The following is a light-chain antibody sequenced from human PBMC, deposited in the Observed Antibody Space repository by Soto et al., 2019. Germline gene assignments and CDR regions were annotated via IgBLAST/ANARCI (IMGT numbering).Light chain of an antibody. Sequence: EIVLTQSPATLSLSPGERATLSCRASQSVSSSLAWYQQKSGQAPRLLIYDASNRATGIPARFSGSGSGTDFTLTISSLEPEDFAVYYCQQRSNWPPVFGPGTKVDIK. CDR2: DAS. CDR3: QQRSNWPPV. V-gene: IGKV3-11*01. J-gene: IGKJ3*01. CDR1: QSVSSS.